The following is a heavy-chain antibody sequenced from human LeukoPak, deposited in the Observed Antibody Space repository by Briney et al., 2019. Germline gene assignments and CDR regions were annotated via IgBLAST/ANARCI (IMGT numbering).Heavy chain of an antibody. J-gene: IGHJ6*03. Sequence: SETLSLTCAVYGGSFSNYFWRWIRQPPGRGLEWVGEINDSGRTNYNPSLMSRVTVAGDTSKNQYSLRLTSVTASDTAVYYCARRWNYGRNYYLDVWGNGAPVSVSS. D-gene: IGHD1-7*01. CDR2: INDSGRT. V-gene: IGHV4-34*01. CDR1: GGSFSNYF. CDR3: ARRWNYGRNYYLDV.